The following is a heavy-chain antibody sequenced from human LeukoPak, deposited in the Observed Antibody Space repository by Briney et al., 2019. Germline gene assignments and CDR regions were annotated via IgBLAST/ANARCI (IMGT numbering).Heavy chain of an antibody. CDR1: GFTFSSYG. D-gene: IGHD5/OR15-5a*01. CDR3: AKGSSLGDY. Sequence: GGSLRLSYAASGFTFSSYGMHWVRQAPGKGLEWVAVISYDGSNKYYADSVKGRFTISRDNSKNTLYLQMNSLRAEDTAVYYCAKGSSLGDYWGQGTLVTVSS. CDR2: ISYDGSNK. V-gene: IGHV3-30*18. J-gene: IGHJ4*02.